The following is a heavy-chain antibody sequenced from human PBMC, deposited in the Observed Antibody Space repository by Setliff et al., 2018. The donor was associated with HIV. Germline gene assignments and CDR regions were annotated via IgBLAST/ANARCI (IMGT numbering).Heavy chain of an antibody. Sequence: GASVKVSCKASGYTFTSSGINWVRQAPGQGLEWMGRIIPIFGTADYAQKFQGRVTLTADESTSIAYMELNSLRSEDTAVYYCARGRASGSANSGWGQGTLVTVSS. CDR3: ARGRASGSANSG. D-gene: IGHD7-27*01. J-gene: IGHJ4*02. CDR1: GYTFTSSG. CDR2: IIPIFGTA. V-gene: IGHV1-69*13.